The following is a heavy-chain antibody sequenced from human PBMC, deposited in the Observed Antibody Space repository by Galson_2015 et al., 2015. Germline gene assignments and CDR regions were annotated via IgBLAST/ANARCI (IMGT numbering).Heavy chain of an antibody. CDR2: ISMSSSTI. V-gene: IGHV3-48*02. CDR1: GFVFSDSG. D-gene: IGHD4-17*01. CDR3: ARVFISASTVTTLLRWFDP. J-gene: IGHJ5*02. Sequence: SLRLSCAASGFVFSDSGMHWVRQAPGKGLEWVSYISMSSSTIYYADSVKGRFTISGDNAENSLYLQMNSLRDEDTAVYYCARVFISASTVTTLLRWFDPWGQGTLVTVSS.